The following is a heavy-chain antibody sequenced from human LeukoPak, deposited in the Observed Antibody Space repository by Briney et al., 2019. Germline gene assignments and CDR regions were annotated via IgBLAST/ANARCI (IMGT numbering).Heavy chain of an antibody. V-gene: IGHV4-61*01. CDR3: ARVGMATTIDY. J-gene: IGHJ4*02. Sequence: SETLSLTCTVSGGSVSSGSYYWSWIRQPPGKGLEWIGYIYYSGSTNYNPSLKSRVTISVDTSKNQFSLKLSSVTAADTAVYYCARVGMATTIDYWGQGTLVTVSS. D-gene: IGHD5-24*01. CDR1: GGSVSSGSYY. CDR2: IYYSGST.